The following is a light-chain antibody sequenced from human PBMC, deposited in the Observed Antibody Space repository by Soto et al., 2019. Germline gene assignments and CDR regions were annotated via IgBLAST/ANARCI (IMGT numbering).Light chain of an antibody. Sequence: IQLTQSPSSLSASVGDRVTITCRASQGISSYLAWYQQKPGKAPKLLIYAASTLQSGVPSRFGGSGSGTDFTLTISSLLPEDFATYYCQQLDSYPLTFGGGTTVEIK. CDR2: AAS. CDR3: QQLDSYPLT. V-gene: IGKV1-9*01. J-gene: IGKJ4*01. CDR1: QGISSY.